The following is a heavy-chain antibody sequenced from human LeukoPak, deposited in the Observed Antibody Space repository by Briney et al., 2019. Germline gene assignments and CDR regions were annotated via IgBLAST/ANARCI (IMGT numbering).Heavy chain of an antibody. CDR1: GFTFSSYA. D-gene: IGHD2-2*01. J-gene: IGHJ6*02. Sequence: GRSLRLSCAASGFTFSSYAMHWVHQAPGKGLEWVAVISYDGSNKYYADSVKGRFTISRDNSKNTLYLQMNSLRAEDTAVYYCARAHPSTSGYCSSTSCYVSNYYYGMDVWGQGTTVTVSS. CDR3: ARAHPSTSGYCSSTSCYVSNYYYGMDV. V-gene: IGHV3-30-3*01. CDR2: ISYDGSNK.